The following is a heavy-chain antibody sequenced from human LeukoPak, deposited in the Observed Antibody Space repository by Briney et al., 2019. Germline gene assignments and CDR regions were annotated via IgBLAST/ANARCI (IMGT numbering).Heavy chain of an antibody. CDR1: GYTLTELS. V-gene: IGHV1-24*01. CDR3: ATAQGIVAARRGLRFDY. J-gene: IGHJ4*02. Sequence: ASVKVSCKVSGYTLTELSMHWVRQAPGEGLEWMGGFDPEDGETIYAQKFQGRVTMTEDTSTDTAYMELSSLRSEDTAVYYCATAQGIVAARRGLRFDYWGQGTLVTVSS. CDR2: FDPEDGET. D-gene: IGHD1-26*01.